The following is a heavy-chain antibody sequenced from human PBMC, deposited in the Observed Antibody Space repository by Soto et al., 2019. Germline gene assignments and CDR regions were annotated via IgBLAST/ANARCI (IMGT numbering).Heavy chain of an antibody. Sequence: PGGSLRLSCAASGFTFSSYGMHWVRQAPGKGLEWVAVISYDGSNKYYADSVKGRFTISRDNSEDTLYLQMNSLRAEDTAVYYCAKEKRGITIFGVVERSLDYWGQGTLVTVSS. J-gene: IGHJ4*02. CDR2: ISYDGSNK. CDR3: AKEKRGITIFGVVERSLDY. V-gene: IGHV3-30*18. CDR1: GFTFSSYG. D-gene: IGHD3-3*01.